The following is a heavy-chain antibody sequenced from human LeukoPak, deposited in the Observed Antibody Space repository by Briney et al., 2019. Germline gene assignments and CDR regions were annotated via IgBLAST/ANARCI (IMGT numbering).Heavy chain of an antibody. CDR1: GGSISSYY. CDR2: IYDSGSS. J-gene: IGHJ6*02. CDR3: ARGGSGYDSFYYYGMDV. Sequence: PSETLSLTCTVSGGSISSYYWSWIRQPPGKGLEWIGYIYDSGSSNYNPSLKSRVTISVDTSKNQFSLKLSSVTAADTAVYYCARGGSGYDSFYYYGMDVWGQGTTVTVSS. D-gene: IGHD5-12*01. V-gene: IGHV4-59*01.